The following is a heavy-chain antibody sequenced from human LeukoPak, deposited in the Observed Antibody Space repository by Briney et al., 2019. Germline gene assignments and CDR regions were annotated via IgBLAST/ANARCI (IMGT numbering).Heavy chain of an antibody. CDR3: VKAQWELLD. J-gene: IGHJ4*02. CDR2: IGTSGGST. D-gene: IGHD1-26*01. V-gene: IGHV3-64D*06. Sequence: GGSLRLSCAASGFTFSSYWMQWVRQAPGKGLEHVSAIGTSGGSTYYADSVKGRFAISRDISKNTLYLQMSSLRVEDTAVYYCVKAQWELLDWGQGTLVTVSS. CDR1: GFTFSSYW.